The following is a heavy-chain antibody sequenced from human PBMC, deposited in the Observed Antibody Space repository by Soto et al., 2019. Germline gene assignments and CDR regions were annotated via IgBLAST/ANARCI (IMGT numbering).Heavy chain of an antibody. CDR3: ARRRGSSSRTTPSWFDP. CDR2: MNPNSGNT. V-gene: IGHV1-8*01. D-gene: IGHD6-13*01. Sequence: ASVKVSCKASGYTFTSYDINWVRQATGKGLEWMGWMNPNSGNTGYAQKFQGRVTMTRNTSISTAYMELSSLRSEDTAVYYCARRRGSSSRTTPSWFDPWGQGTLVTVSS. CDR1: GYTFTSYD. J-gene: IGHJ5*02.